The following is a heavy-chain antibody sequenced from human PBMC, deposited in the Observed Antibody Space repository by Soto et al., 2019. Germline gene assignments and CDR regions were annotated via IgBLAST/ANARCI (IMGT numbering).Heavy chain of an antibody. Sequence: PGESLKISCKGSGYSFTSYWIGWVRQMPGKGLEWMGIIYPGDSDTRYSPSFQGQVTMSADKSISTAYLQWSSLKASDTAMYYCARHTSGYSGYDVVGPAPNWGQGTLVTVSS. D-gene: IGHD5-12*01. CDR3: ARHTSGYSGYDVVGPAPN. J-gene: IGHJ4*02. V-gene: IGHV5-51*01. CDR1: GYSFTSYW. CDR2: IYPGDSDT.